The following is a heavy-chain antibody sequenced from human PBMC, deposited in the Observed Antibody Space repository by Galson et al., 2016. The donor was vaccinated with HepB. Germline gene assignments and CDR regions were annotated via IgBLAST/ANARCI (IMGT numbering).Heavy chain of an antibody. CDR2: INQDGGQK. CDR1: GFTFSSYY. V-gene: IGHV3-7*03. J-gene: IGHJ4*02. Sequence: SLRLSCAASGFTFSSYYMSWVRQAPGKGLEWVANINQDGGQKYYVDSVKGRFTISRDNAKNSLFLQMNSLRAEDTAVYYCATDSGYSANGRVYFDCWGQGTLVTVSS. CDR3: ATDSGYSANGRVYFDC. D-gene: IGHD5-12*01.